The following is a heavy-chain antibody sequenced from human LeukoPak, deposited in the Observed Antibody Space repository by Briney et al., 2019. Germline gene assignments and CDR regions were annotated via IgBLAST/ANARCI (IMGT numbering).Heavy chain of an antibody. CDR2: ISSSSSYT. V-gene: IGHV3-11*06. D-gene: IGHD5-18*01. CDR1: GFAFSDYY. J-gene: IGHJ4*02. CDR3: ARDRMDTLGVFDY. Sequence: PGGSLRLSCAGSGFAFSDYYMSWIRQAPGKGLEWVSYISSSSSYTNYADSVKGRFTISRDNAKNSLYLQMNSLRAEDTAVYYCARDRMDTLGVFDYWGQGTLVTVSS.